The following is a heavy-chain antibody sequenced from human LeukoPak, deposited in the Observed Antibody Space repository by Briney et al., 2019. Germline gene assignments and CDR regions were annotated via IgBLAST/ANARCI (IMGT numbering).Heavy chain of an antibody. D-gene: IGHD3-16*02. Sequence: SETLSLTCAVYAGSLSGYYWTWIRQPPGKGLEWIGEVNYSGSTNYNPSLQSRVIVSIDTSKNQFSLRLSAVTAADTAVYYCARAASGGLLGDSWGQGTLVTVSS. J-gene: IGHJ4*02. CDR1: AGSLSGYY. CDR3: ARAASGGLLGDS. V-gene: IGHV4-34*01. CDR2: VNYSGST.